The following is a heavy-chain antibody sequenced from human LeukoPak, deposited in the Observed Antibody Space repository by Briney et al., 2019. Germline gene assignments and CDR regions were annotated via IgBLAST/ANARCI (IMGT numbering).Heavy chain of an antibody. CDR2: IYTSGST. CDR1: GGSISSYY. J-gene: IGHJ3*02. V-gene: IGHV4-4*07. Sequence: SETLSLTCTVSGGSISSYYWSWIRQPAGKGLEWIGRIYTSGSTNYNPSLKSRVTMSVDTSKNQFSLKLSSVTAADTAVYYCARSIYYYDSSGHHPSPTAMLFDIWGQGTMVTVSS. CDR3: ARSIYYYDSSGHHPSPTAMLFDI. D-gene: IGHD3-22*01.